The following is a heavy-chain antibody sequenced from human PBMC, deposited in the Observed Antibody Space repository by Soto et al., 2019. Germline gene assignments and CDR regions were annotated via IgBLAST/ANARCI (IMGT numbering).Heavy chain of an antibody. CDR1: GYTFSDFD. CDR3: ARGNPFNYAGFDV. D-gene: IGHD3-16*01. V-gene: IGHV1-8*01. CDR2: MNAKRGNT. J-gene: IGHJ6*02. Sequence: QAHLEQSGAEVKRPGASVKVSCKASGYTFSDFDINWLRQAPGQGPEWMGWMNAKRGNTFFAQRFQGKFNMTWDTSLSTAYMEVGSLTSDDTAMYYCARGNPFNYAGFDVWGQGTTVAVSS.